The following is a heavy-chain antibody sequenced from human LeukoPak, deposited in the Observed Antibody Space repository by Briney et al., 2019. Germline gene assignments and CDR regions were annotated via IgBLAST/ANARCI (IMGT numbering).Heavy chain of an antibody. V-gene: IGHV3-7*01. Sequence: PGGSLRLSCAASGFTFSRYWMSWVRQAPGKGLEWVASVKEDGSQKNYADTVKGRFTISRDNAKKLLVLQMNSLRAEDTAVYYCAREAYWGPGTLVTVSS. CDR3: AREAY. CDR2: VKEDGSQK. J-gene: IGHJ4*02. CDR1: GFTFSRYW.